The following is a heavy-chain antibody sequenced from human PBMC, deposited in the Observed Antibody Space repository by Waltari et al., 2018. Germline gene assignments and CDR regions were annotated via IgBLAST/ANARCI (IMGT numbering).Heavy chain of an antibody. V-gene: IGHV4-39*01. CDR1: GGSISSSSYY. D-gene: IGHD6-6*01. Sequence: QLQLQESGPGLVKPSETLSLTCTVSGGSISSSSYYWGWIRQPPGKGLEWIGSIYYSGGTDDNPALKSRVTISVDTSKNQFSLKLSSVTAADTAVYYCASLTSIAAPFDYWGQGTLVTVSS. CDR3: ASLTSIAAPFDY. CDR2: IYYSGGT. J-gene: IGHJ4*02.